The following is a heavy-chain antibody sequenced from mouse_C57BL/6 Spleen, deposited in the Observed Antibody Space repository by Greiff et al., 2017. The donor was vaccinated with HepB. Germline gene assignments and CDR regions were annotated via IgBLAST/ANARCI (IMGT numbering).Heavy chain of an antibody. V-gene: IGHV1-18*01. D-gene: IGHD2-4*01. CDR1: GYTFTDYN. CDR3: ARGIYYDYVNYYAMDY. CDR2: INPNNGGT. Sequence: VQLKQSGPELVKPGASVKIPCKASGYTFTDYNMDWVKQSHGKSLEWIGDINPNNGGTIYNQKFKGKATLTVDKSSSTAYMELRSLTSEDTAVYYCARGIYYDYVNYYAMDYWGQGTSVTVSS. J-gene: IGHJ4*01.